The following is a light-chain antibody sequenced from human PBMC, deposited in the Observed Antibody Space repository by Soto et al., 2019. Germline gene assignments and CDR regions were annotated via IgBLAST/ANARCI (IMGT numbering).Light chain of an antibody. Sequence: QSALPQPASVSGSPGQSITISCTGTNSDVGGYNYVSWYQQYPGEAPKLMIYDVINRPSGVSNRFSGSKSGNTASLTISGLQAEDEADYYCGSYRTNSPYVFGTGTKVTVL. CDR2: DVI. CDR1: NSDVGGYNY. V-gene: IGLV2-14*01. J-gene: IGLJ1*01. CDR3: GSYRTNSPYV.